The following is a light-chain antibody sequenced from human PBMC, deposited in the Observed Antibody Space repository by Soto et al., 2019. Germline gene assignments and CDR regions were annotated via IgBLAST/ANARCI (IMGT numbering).Light chain of an antibody. Sequence: DIVMTQSPDSLAVSLGERATINCKSSQSVLYSSNNKNYLAWYQQKPGQPPKLLIYWASTRESGVPDRFSGSGSGKDFTLTISTLQAEDVAVYYCKKYYSTPYTFGQGTKLEIK. J-gene: IGKJ2*01. CDR2: WAS. CDR3: KKYYSTPYT. CDR1: QSVLYSSNNKNY. V-gene: IGKV4-1*01.